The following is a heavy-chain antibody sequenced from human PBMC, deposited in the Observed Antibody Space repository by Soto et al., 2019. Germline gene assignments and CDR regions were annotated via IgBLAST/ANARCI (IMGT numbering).Heavy chain of an antibody. CDR1: GFTYRSYS. CDR2: ISSTSSTI. J-gene: IGHJ4*02. CDR3: VRVSGSYSTGLDY. D-gene: IGHD1-26*01. Sequence: EVQLVESGGGLVQPGGSVRLSCAASGFTYRSYSMNWVRQAPGKGLEWLSYISSTSSTIYYADSVKGRFTISRDNGKNSLFLQMSSLRDDDTAVYYCVRVSGSYSTGLDYWGQGALVTVST. V-gene: IGHV3-48*02.